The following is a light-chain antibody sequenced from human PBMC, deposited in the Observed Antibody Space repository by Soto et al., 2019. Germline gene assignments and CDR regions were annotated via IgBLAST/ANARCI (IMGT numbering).Light chain of an antibody. CDR3: LQDYNYPWT. Sequence: AIQMTQSPSSLSASVGDRVTITCRASQGIRDELGWYQQKPGKAPKLLIYAASSLQSGVPSRFRGSGSGTDFTLTISSLQPEDFATYYCLQDYNYPWTFGQGTKVEIK. CDR1: QGIRDE. J-gene: IGKJ1*01. V-gene: IGKV1-6*01. CDR2: AAS.